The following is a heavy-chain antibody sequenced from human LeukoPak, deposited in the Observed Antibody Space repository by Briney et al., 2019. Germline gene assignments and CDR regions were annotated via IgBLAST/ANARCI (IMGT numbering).Heavy chain of an antibody. J-gene: IGHJ4*02. CDR1: GFTFSTDG. CDR3: ASFLWFGAENEDY. V-gene: IGHV3-48*03. CDR2: ITSSGRTI. D-gene: IGHD3-10*01. Sequence: GGSLRLSCVASGFTFSTDGMSWVRQAPGKGLEWVSYITSSGRTIYYADSVKGRFTMSRDNAKNSLYLQMNSLRAEDTAVYYCASFLWFGAENEDYWGQGTLVTVSS.